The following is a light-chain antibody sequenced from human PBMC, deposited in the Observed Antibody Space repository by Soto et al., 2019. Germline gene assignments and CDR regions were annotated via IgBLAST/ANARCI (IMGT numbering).Light chain of an antibody. CDR1: SSDVGAYNY. CDR2: EVT. J-gene: IGLJ2*01. Sequence: QSVLTQPASVSGSPGQSITISCTGTSSDVGAYNYVSWYQHLPGKAPKLMIYEVTNRPSGVSNRFSGSQSGNTASLTISGRQAEDEADYYCSSYKTRTTVVFGGGTKVTGL. CDR3: SSYKTRTTVV. V-gene: IGLV2-14*01.